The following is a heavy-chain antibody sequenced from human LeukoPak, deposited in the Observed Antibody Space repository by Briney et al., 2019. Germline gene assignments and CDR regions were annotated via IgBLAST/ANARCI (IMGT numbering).Heavy chain of an antibody. V-gene: IGHV4-31*03. Sequence: PSETLSLTCTVSGGSISSGGYYWSWIRQHPGKGLEWIGYIYYSGSTYYNPSLKSRVTIPVDTSKNQFSLKLSSVTAADTAVYYCAREFRGSGSYYNPPDAFDIWGQGTMVTVSS. CDR1: GGSISSGGYY. J-gene: IGHJ3*02. CDR3: AREFRGSGSYYNPPDAFDI. CDR2: IYYSGST. D-gene: IGHD3-10*01.